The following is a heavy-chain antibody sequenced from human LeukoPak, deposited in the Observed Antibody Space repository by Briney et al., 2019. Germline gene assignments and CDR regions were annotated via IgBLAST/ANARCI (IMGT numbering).Heavy chain of an antibody. V-gene: IGHV3-23*01. CDR2: ISVSGGST. J-gene: IGHJ3*02. CDR3: AKDSPIELWLPDAFDI. Sequence: PGGSLRLSCAASGFTFSSYAMLWVRQAPGKGLDWVSAISVSGGSTYYADSVKGRFTISRDNSKNTLYLQMNSLRAEDTAVYYCAKDSPIELWLPDAFDIWGEGTIVTVSS. D-gene: IGHD2-21*01. CDR1: GFTFSSYA.